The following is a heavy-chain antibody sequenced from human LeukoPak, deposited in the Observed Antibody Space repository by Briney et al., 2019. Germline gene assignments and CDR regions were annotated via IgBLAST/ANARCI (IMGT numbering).Heavy chain of an antibody. CDR2: IYYSGST. CDR1: GGSISSSSYY. V-gene: IGHV4-39*01. J-gene: IGHJ4*02. CDR3: ARLVVPAAILSFYYFDY. D-gene: IGHD2-2*01. Sequence: SETLSLTCTVSGGSISSSSYYWGWIRQPPGKGLEWIGSIYYSGSTYYNPSLKSRVTIPVDTSKNQFSLKLSSVTAADTAVYYCARLVVPAAILSFYYFDYWGQGTLVTVSS.